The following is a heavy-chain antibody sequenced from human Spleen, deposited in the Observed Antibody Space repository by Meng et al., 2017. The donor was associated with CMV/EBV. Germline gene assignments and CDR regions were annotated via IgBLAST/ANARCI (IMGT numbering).Heavy chain of an antibody. CDR2: ISAYNGNT. CDR3: ARVYSSSSDVWSWFDP. V-gene: IGHV1-18*01. J-gene: IGHJ5*02. CDR1: GYTSTSYG. D-gene: IGHD6-6*01. Sequence: ASVKVSCKASGYTSTSYGISWVRQAPGQGLEWMGWISAYNGNTNYAQKLQDRVTMTIDTSRSTAYVELRSLRSDDTAVYYCARVYSSSSDVWSWFDPWGQGTLVTVSS.